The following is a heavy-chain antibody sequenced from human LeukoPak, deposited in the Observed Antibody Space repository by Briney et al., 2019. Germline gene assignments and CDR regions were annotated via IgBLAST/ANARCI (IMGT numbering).Heavy chain of an antibody. D-gene: IGHD3-3*01. Sequence: SVNVSCKASGGTFSSYTISWVRQAPGQGLDWMGMIIPILGIANDAQKFQGRVTITADKSTSTAYMELSSLRSEDTAVYYCARGLWSGYYRYYYYMDVWGKGTTVTVSS. J-gene: IGHJ6*03. CDR3: ARGLWSGYYRYYYYMDV. V-gene: IGHV1-69*02. CDR2: IIPILGIA. CDR1: GGTFSSYT.